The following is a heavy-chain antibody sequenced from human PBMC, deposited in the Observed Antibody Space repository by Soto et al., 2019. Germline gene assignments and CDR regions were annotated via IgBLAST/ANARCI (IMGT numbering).Heavy chain of an antibody. V-gene: IGHV4-61*01. CDR2: IHYSGST. J-gene: IGHJ4*02. CDR1: GGSVSIGTYY. CDR3: TRGGDAYKNGH. D-gene: IGHD2-21*01. Sequence: QVQLQESGPGLVKPSETLFLTCTVPGGSVSIGTYYWSWIRQPPGKGLEWIGFIHYSGSTNYNPSLKSRVPMSVDTAKNQFSLKVTSVNAADTAVYYCTRGGDAYKNGHWGQGTLVTVSS.